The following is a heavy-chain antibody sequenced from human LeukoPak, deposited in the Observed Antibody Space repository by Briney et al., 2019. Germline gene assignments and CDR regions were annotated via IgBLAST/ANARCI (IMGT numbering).Heavy chain of an antibody. Sequence: KPSETLSLTCAVYGGSFSGYYWSWIRQPPGKGLEWIGEINHSGSTNYNPSLKSRVTISVDTSKNQFSLKLSSVTAADTAVYYCAIHIVVVPAAKKKNWFDPRGQGTLVTVSS. CDR1: GGSFSGYY. CDR3: AIHIVVVPAAKKKNWFDP. J-gene: IGHJ5*02. V-gene: IGHV4-34*01. D-gene: IGHD2-2*01. CDR2: INHSGST.